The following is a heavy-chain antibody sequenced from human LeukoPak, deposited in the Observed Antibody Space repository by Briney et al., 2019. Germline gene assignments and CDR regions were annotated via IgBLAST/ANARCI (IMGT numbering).Heavy chain of an antibody. CDR3: ARDPSSVTLYFFDY. CDR2: IDANNGDT. Sequence: ASVKVSCRASGYTFRGNYIHWLRQAPGQGLEWMGWIDANNGDTKSAQKFQGRVTMSRDTSISTAYMDLSSLSPDDAAVYYCARDPSSVTLYFFDYWGQGTLVTVSS. V-gene: IGHV1-2*02. J-gene: IGHJ4*02. CDR1: GYTFRGNY. D-gene: IGHD4-11*01.